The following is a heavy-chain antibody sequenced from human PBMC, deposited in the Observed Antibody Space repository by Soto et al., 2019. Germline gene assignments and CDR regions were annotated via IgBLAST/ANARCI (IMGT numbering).Heavy chain of an antibody. Sequence: QVQLVQSGAEVKKPGSSVKVSCKASGGTFSSLAISWVRQAPGQGLEWMGGLVPVFGTANYAQKFQDRVTITADKSTSTSYMELSSLRSEDTAVYYCARRPGVCDYWGQGPLVTVSS. J-gene: IGHJ4*02. CDR3: ARRPGVCDY. V-gene: IGHV1-69*06. D-gene: IGHD3-10*01. CDR2: LVPVFGTA. CDR1: GGTFSSLA.